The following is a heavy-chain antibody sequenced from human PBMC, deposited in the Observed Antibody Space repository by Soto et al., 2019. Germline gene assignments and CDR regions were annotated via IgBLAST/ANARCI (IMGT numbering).Heavy chain of an antibody. J-gene: IGHJ3*01. CDR3: ARDRGYR. D-gene: IGHD5-12*01. Sequence: QLVESGGGLVQPGGSLRLSCVASGFSVSNNYMKWVRQAPGKGLEWVSLIYSGGSTYYADSVKGRFTISRDNSKNTLFLQMNSLRVEDTAVYYCARDRGYRWGQGTMVTVSS. V-gene: IGHV3-66*01. CDR2: IYSGGST. CDR1: GFSVSNNY.